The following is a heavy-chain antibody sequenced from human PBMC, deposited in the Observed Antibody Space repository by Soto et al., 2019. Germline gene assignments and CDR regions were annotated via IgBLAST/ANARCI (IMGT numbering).Heavy chain of an antibody. CDR3: AREGSLYVDSVSNCFAY. Sequence: EVQLVESGGGLVKPGGSLRLSCAASGFTFSSYSMNWVRQAPGKGLEWVSSISTTSSFIYSADSVKGRFTISRDNANNSLYLQMNSLRAEDTAVYYCAREGSLYVDSVSNCFAYWGQGTLVTVSS. CDR1: GFTFSSYS. D-gene: IGHD4-17*01. V-gene: IGHV3-21*02. CDR2: ISTTSSFI. J-gene: IGHJ4*02.